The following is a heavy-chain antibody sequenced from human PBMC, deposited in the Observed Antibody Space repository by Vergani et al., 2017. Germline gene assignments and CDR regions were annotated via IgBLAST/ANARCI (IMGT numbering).Heavy chain of an antibody. Sequence: VQLQESGPGLVKPSQTLSLTCTVSGGSISSGDYYWSWIRQPPGKGLEWIGYIYYSGSTYYNPSLKSRVTISVDTSKNQFSLKLSSVTAADTAVYYCARDQTVTTYGPRYSYYYGMDVWGQGTTVTVSS. CDR1: GGSISSGDYY. CDR3: ARDQTVTTYGPRYSYYYGMDV. CDR2: IYYSGST. D-gene: IGHD4-17*01. J-gene: IGHJ6*02. V-gene: IGHV4-30-4*01.